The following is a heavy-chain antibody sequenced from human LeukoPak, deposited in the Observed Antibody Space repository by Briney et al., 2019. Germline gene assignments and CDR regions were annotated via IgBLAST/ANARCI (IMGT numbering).Heavy chain of an antibody. CDR2: TTASGEST. V-gene: IGHV3-23*01. J-gene: IGHJ2*01. D-gene: IGHD2/OR15-2a*01. Sequence: QSGGSLRLSCAASGFTFSNNAMSWVRQAPGKGLEWVTATTASGESTYYADSVKGRFTISRDNAKNSLFLQMNSLRDEDTAVYYCARDWEYWYFDLWGRGTLVTVSS. CDR3: ARDWEYWYFDL. CDR1: GFTFSNNA.